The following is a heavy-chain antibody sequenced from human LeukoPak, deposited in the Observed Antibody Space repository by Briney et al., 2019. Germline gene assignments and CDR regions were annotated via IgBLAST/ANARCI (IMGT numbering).Heavy chain of an antibody. Sequence: GGSLRLSCAASGFTFSSYAMSWVRQAPGKGLEWVSSISGSNDNTYYADSVKDPFTISRDNSKNTLSLQMNSLRAEDTAVYYCAKGRGTTVTSAANYWGQGTLVTVSS. CDR2: ISGSNDNT. D-gene: IGHD4-17*01. CDR3: AKGRGTTVTSAANY. J-gene: IGHJ4*02. V-gene: IGHV3-23*01. CDR1: GFTFSSYA.